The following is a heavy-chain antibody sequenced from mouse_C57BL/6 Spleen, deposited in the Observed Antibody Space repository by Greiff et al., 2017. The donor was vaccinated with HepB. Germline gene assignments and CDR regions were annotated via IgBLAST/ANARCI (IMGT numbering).Heavy chain of an antibody. V-gene: IGHV1-26*01. Sequence: EVQLQQSGPELVKPGASVKISCKASGYTFTDYYMNWVKQSHGKSLEWIGDINPNNGGTSYNQKFKGKATLTVDKSSSTAYMELRSLTYEDSAVYYCARWLRSSCDRDYWGQGTSVTVSS. D-gene: IGHD1-1*01. CDR1: GYTFTDYY. CDR2: INPNNGGT. CDR3: ARWLRSSCDRDY. J-gene: IGHJ4*01.